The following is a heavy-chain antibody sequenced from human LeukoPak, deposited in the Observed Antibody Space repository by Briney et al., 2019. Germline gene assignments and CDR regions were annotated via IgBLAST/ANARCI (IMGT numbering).Heavy chain of an antibody. CDR2: IKNDGSST. CDR3: AKGSISTSLGD. Sequence: GGSLRLSCAASGFTFSSYWMHWVRQAPGKGLVWVSRIKNDGSSTTYADSVKGRFTISRDNAKNTVYLQMNSLRAEDTAVYYCAKGSISTSLGDWGQGTLVTVSS. CDR1: GFTFSSYW. V-gene: IGHV3-74*01. J-gene: IGHJ4*02. D-gene: IGHD2-2*01.